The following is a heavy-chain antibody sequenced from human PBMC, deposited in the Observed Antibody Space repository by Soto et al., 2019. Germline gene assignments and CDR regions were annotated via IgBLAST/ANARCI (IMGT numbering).Heavy chain of an antibody. J-gene: IGHJ4*02. CDR2: IYYSGST. V-gene: IGHV4-30-4*01. CDR3: ASSSSGYCSSTSCYVAHFDY. D-gene: IGHD2-2*01. CDR1: GGSISSGDYY. Sequence: SETLSLTCTVSGGSISSGDYYWSWIRQPPGKGLEWIGYIYYSGSTYYNPSLKSRVTISVDTSKNQFSLKLSSVTAADTAVYYCASSSSGYCSSTSCYVAHFDYWGQGTLVTVSS.